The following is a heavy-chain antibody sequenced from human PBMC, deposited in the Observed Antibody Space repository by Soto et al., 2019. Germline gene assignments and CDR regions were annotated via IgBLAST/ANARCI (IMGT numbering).Heavy chain of an antibody. V-gene: IGHV4-59*01. CDR2: IYYAGST. Sequence: HVQLQESGPGLVKPSETLSLTCTVSGGSISTYYWSWIRQPPGKGLEWIGYIYYAGSTSYNPSLRSRVIISVDTSKNQFSLILSSVTSADTAVYYCARDQLSSGLYVWFDPWGQGTLVTVSS. CDR1: GGSISTYY. J-gene: IGHJ5*02. CDR3: ARDQLSSGLYVWFDP. D-gene: IGHD6-25*01.